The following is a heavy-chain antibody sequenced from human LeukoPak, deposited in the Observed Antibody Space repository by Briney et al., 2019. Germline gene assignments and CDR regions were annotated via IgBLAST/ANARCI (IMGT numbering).Heavy chain of an antibody. CDR3: ARERQDNVLHSGAFDI. Sequence: GGSLRLSCAASGFTFSSYSMNWARQAPGKGLEWVSDIASDGTHTFYAESVKGRFTISRDNSKNTLYLQMNSLRAEDTAVYFCARERQDNVLHSGAFDIWGQGTMVTVSS. J-gene: IGHJ3*02. D-gene: IGHD3-10*02. V-gene: IGHV3-30*03. CDR2: IASDGTHT. CDR1: GFTFSSYS.